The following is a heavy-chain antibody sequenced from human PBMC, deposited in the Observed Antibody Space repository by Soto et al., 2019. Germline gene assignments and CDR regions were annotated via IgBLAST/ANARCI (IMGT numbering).Heavy chain of an antibody. J-gene: IGHJ4*02. CDR2: INPSTGTT. Sequence: ASVRVSCKASGCTLSRHFLHWVRQAPVQVLEWMVLINPSTGTTTYAQKFRGRLAMTSDTSASTVYMELSRLRSEDTALYYCARTLSGGSYTDSRLDHWGQGARLTASS. V-gene: IGHV1-46*01. CDR3: ARTLSGGSYTDSRLDH. CDR1: GCTLSRHF. D-gene: IGHD1-26*01.